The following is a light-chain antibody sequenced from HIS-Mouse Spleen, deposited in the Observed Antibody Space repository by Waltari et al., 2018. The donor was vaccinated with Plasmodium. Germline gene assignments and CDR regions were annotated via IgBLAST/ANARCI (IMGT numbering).Light chain of an antibody. Sequence: QSALTQPASVSGSPGQSITISCTGTSSDVGGYNYVSWYQQHPGKAPKPMIYDVSNRPSGVSMRFSGSKSGNTASLTISGLQAEDEADYYCSSYTSSSTVFGGGTKLTVL. CDR1: SSDVGGYNY. CDR2: DVS. V-gene: IGLV2-14*03. J-gene: IGLJ2*01. CDR3: SSYTSSSTV.